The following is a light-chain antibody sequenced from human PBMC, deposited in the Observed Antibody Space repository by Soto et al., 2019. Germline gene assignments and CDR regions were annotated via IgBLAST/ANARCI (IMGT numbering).Light chain of an antibody. CDR3: QKYDRAPFT. V-gene: IGKV1-27*01. CDR2: GAS. Sequence: DIQMTQSPSSLSAYLGDRVTITCRASPGISNSLAWYQQKPGRLPKLLLFGASTLQSGVPARFSGSGSGTLFTLAINGLLPEDVATYYCQKYDRAPFTFGPGTKVDFK. CDR1: PGISNS. J-gene: IGKJ3*01.